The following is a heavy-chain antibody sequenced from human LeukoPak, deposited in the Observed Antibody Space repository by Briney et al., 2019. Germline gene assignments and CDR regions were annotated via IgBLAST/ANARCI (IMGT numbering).Heavy chain of an antibody. V-gene: IGHV3-21*01. D-gene: IGHD6-13*01. J-gene: IGHJ4*02. CDR1: GFILRSYS. CDR3: ARGQQLDY. Sequence: PGGSLRLSCAASGFILRSYSMNWVRQAPGKGLEWVAFISRSGNYIYYADSVKGRFIISRDNAKSSLDLQLNSLRAEDTALYYCARGQQLDYWGQGTLVTVSS. CDR2: ISRSGNYI.